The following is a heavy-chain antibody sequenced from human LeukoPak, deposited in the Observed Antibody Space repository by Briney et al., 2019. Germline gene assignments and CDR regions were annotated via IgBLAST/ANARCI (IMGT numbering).Heavy chain of an antibody. CDR1: GSTLTELS. Sequence: ASVKVSFKVSGSTLTELSMHWVRQAPGKGLAGMGGFDPEDGETIYAQEFQGRVTMTEDTSTDTAYMELSSLRSEDTAVYYCATDRGTTGTTTWFDYWGQGTLVTVSS. V-gene: IGHV1-24*01. D-gene: IGHD1-1*01. CDR3: ATDRGTTGTTTWFDY. J-gene: IGHJ4*02. CDR2: FDPEDGET.